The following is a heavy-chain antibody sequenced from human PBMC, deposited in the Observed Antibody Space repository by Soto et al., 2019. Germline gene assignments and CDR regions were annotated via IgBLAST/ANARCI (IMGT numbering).Heavy chain of an antibody. D-gene: IGHD3-10*01. CDR1: GFTFSSYS. J-gene: IGHJ6*03. Sequence: GGSLRLSCAASGFTFSSYSMNWVRQAPGKGLEWVSSISSSSSYIYYADSVKGRFTISRDNAKNSLYLQMNSLRAEDTAVYYCARTPTDGELLSRYYYYMDVWGKGTTVTVSS. V-gene: IGHV3-21*01. CDR2: ISSSSSYI. CDR3: ARTPTDGELLSRYYYYMDV.